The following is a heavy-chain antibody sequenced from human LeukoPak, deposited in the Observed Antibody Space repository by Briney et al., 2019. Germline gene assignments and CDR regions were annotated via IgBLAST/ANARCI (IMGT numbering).Heavy chain of an antibody. CDR3: ASSHDSSGND. CDR2: IKGDGSVR. CDR1: GFTFSIYW. V-gene: IGHV3-7*01. D-gene: IGHD3-22*01. J-gene: IGHJ1*01. Sequence: GGSLRLSCAASGFTFSIYWMIWVRQAPGKGLEWVANIKGDGSVRYYVDSVKGRFTISRDNGKNSVYLQMNSLRAEDTAVYYCASSHDSSGNDWGQGTLVTVSS.